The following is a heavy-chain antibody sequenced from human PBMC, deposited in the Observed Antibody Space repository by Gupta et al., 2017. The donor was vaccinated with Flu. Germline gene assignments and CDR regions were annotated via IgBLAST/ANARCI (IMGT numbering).Heavy chain of an antibody. CDR3: TRDQGFNFDY. V-gene: IGHV3-48*03. Sequence: EVQLVESGGGLVQPGGSLRLSCAAPGFTFRSHEMNWVRQAPGKGLEWISYISTSGTTIFYADSVKGRFTVSRDNAKNSLYLQMNSLRVEDTAVYYCTRDQGFNFDYWGQGTLVTVSS. J-gene: IGHJ4*02. CDR2: ISTSGTTI. CDR1: GFTFRSHE.